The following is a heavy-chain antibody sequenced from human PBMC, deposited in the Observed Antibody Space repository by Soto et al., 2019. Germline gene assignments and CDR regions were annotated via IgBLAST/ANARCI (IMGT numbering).Heavy chain of an antibody. V-gene: IGHV3-33*01. CDR2: IWYDGSNK. CDR1: GFTFSSYG. D-gene: IGHD3-9*01. Sequence: PGGSLRLSCAASGFTFSSYGMHWVRQAPGKGLEWVAVIWYDGSNKYYADSVKGRFTISRDNSKNTLYLQMNSLRAEDTAVYYCAREWRSGPILTGYLPQQGWGQGTLVTVSS. CDR3: AREWRSGPILTGYLPQQG. J-gene: IGHJ4*02.